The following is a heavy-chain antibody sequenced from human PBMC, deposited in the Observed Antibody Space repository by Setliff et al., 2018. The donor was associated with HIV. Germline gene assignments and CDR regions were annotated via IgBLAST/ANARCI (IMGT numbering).Heavy chain of an antibody. V-gene: IGHV4-38-2*01. D-gene: IGHD3-10*01. CDR1: GYSISSGYY. CDR3: ARGLVNLSRYYYYYMDV. J-gene: IGHJ6*03. CDR2: IYHSGGT. Sequence: PSETLSLTCAVSGYSISSGYYWGWIRQPPGRGLEWIGNIYHSGGTHYNPSLRSRVTISVDTSKNQFSLKLSSVTAADTAVYYCARGLVNLSRYYYYYMDVWGKGTTVTVSS.